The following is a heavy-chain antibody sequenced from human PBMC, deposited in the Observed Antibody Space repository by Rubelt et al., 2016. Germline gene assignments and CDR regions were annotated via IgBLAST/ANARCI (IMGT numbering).Heavy chain of an antibody. V-gene: IGHV3-23*01. CDR3: ARKPNGLDV. D-gene: IGHD1-14*01. J-gene: IGHJ6*02. CDR2: ISESGDRT. Sequence: GGGLVQGGGSLRLSCAASRFTFSSSAMGWVRQAAGKGLEWVSSISESGDRTYYADSVKGRFTIFRDNSKNTLYLQMNSLRADDTAVYYCARKPNGLDVWGQGTTVTVSS. CDR1: RFTFSSSA.